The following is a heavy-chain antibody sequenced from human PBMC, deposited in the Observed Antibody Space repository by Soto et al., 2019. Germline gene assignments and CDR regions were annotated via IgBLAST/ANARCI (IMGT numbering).Heavy chain of an antibody. J-gene: IGHJ6*02. CDR3: ARALPTMDV. CDR1: GYTFTSYG. Sequence: QVQLVQSGAEVKKPGASVKVSCKASGYTFTSYGISWVRQAPGQGLEWMGWIRAYNGNTNYAQKRQGRVTMATDTSTRTAYMELRILRSDHTAVNYCARALPTMDVWGQGTTVTLS. V-gene: IGHV1-18*01. CDR2: IRAYNGNT.